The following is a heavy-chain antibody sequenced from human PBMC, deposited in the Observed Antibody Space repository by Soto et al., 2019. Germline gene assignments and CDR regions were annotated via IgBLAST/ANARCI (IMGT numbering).Heavy chain of an antibody. D-gene: IGHD3-22*01. CDR1: GASISSGDYY. V-gene: IGHV4-31*03. CDR2: IYDSGST. J-gene: IGHJ6*02. CDR3: ARAVVVVITTSYSYYYGMDV. Sequence: PSETLSLTCSVSGASISSGDYYWSWIRQHPGKGLEWIGYIYDSGSTYYNPSLKSRVTISVDTSKNQFSLKLSSVTAPDTAVYYCARAVVVVITTSYSYYYGMDVWCQGPTVT.